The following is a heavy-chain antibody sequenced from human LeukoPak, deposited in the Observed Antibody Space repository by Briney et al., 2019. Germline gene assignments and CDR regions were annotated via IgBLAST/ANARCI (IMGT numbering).Heavy chain of an antibody. CDR3: AREGEYSSSSALSA. CDR1: GGSISSDY. J-gene: IGHJ5*02. D-gene: IGHD6-6*01. Sequence: SETLSLTCTVSGGSISSDYWSWIRQPPGKGLEWIGYIYTSGSTNYNPSLKSRVTMSVDTSKNQFSLKLSSVTTADTAVYYCAREGEYSSSSALSAWGQGTLVTVSS. V-gene: IGHV4-4*09. CDR2: IYTSGST.